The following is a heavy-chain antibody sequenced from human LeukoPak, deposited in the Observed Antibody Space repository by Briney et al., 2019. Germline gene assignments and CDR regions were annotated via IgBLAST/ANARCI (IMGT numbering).Heavy chain of an antibody. CDR1: GGSISSYY. CDR2: IYYSGST. CDR3: TRLLPYFDH. Sequence: PSETLSLTCTVSGGSISSYYWSWIRQPPGKGLEWIGYIYYSGSTNYNPSLKSRVTISVDTSKNQFSLKLSSVTAADTAMYYCTRLLPYFDHWGQGKLVTVSS. V-gene: IGHV4-59*12. J-gene: IGHJ4*02.